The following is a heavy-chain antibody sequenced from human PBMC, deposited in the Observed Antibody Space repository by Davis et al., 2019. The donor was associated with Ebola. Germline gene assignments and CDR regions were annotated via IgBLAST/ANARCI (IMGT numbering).Heavy chain of an antibody. CDR3: ARGWLRSGLDV. CDR2: TFYTSKWYF. J-gene: IGHJ6*04. D-gene: IGHD5-12*01. V-gene: IGHV6-1*01. Sequence: PSETLSLTCAISGDSVSSGGWNWIRQSPSRGLEWLGRTFYTSKWYFDYAESVKGRITINPDTSKNQFSLQLSSVTPEDTAVYYCARGWLRSGLDVWGKGAAVIVSS. CDR1: GDSVSSGG.